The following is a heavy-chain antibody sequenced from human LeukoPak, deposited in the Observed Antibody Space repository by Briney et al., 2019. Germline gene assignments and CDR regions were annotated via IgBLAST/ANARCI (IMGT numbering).Heavy chain of an antibody. CDR2: FYYSGRT. CDR1: GGSISSYY. J-gene: IGHJ4*02. D-gene: IGHD1-26*01. V-gene: IGHV4-59*08. CDR3: ARHRTLSGSYYPFFDY. Sequence: SETLSLTCTVSGGSISSYYWSWLRQPPGKGLEWIGYFYYSGRTNYNPSLKSRVTISVDTSKNQFSLKLSSVTAADTAVYYCARHRTLSGSYYPFFDYWGQGTLVTVSS.